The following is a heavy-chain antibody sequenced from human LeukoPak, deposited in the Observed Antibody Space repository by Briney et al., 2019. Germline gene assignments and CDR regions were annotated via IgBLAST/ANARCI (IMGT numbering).Heavy chain of an antibody. V-gene: IGHV3-7*01. J-gene: IGHJ4*02. CDR1: GFTFTKYW. CDR2: IKQDGSEK. Sequence: PGGSLRLSCAASGFTFTKYWMTWVRQAPGKGLEWVANIKQDGSEKYYVDSVKGRFTISRDNAKNSLYLQMNSLRAEDTAVYYCARDKEYDFWSGYYTGDYWGQGTLVTVSS. D-gene: IGHD3-3*01. CDR3: ARDKEYDFWSGYYTGDY.